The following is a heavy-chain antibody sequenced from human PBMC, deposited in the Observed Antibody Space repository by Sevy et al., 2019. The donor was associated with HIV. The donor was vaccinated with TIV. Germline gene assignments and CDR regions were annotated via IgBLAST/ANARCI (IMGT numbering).Heavy chain of an antibody. Sequence: GGSLRLSCVASGFTFSDYWMSWVRQAPGKGLEWVANINKAGSETYYVDSVKGRFTISRDNAKSSLYLQMNSLRAEDAAVYYCVRDIVKRADRIDGSVNLSCYWGQGILVTVSS. CDR1: GFTFSDYW. J-gene: IGHJ4*02. V-gene: IGHV3-7*01. CDR2: INKAGSET. CDR3: VRDIVKRADRIDGSVNLSCY. D-gene: IGHD3-10*01.